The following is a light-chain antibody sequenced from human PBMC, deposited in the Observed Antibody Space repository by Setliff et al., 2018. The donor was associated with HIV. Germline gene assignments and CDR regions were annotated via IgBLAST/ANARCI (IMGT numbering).Light chain of an antibody. J-gene: IGLJ1*01. CDR3: SSYAGTNNPYV. CDR2: EVN. V-gene: IGLV2-8*01. Sequence: QSALTQPPSASGSPGQSVTISCTGTSSDVGGYNYVSWYQHHPGRPPKLLIYEVNQRPSGVPDRFPGSKSGNTASLTVSGLQTEDEADYYCSSYAGTNNPYVFGTGTKVTVL. CDR1: SSDVGGYNY.